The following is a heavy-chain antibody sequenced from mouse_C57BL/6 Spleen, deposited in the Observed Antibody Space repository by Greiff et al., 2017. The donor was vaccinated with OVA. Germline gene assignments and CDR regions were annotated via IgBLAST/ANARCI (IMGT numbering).Heavy chain of an antibody. CDR3: ARSRLDYYGSSYDY. Sequence: QVQLQQPGAELVRPGSSVKLSCKASGYTFTSYWMHWVKQRPIQGLEWIGNIDPSDSETHYNQKFKDKATLTVDKSSSKAYMQLSSLSSEDSAFYYCARSRLDYYGSSYDYWGQGTTLTVSS. CDR2: IDPSDSET. J-gene: IGHJ2*01. V-gene: IGHV1-52*01. CDR1: GYTFTSYW. D-gene: IGHD1-1*01.